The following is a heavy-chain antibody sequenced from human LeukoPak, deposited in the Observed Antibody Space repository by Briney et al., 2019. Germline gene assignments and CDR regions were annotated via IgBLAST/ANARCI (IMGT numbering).Heavy chain of an antibody. V-gene: IGHV3-23*01. Sequence: GGSLRLSCVASGFTFSSYAMSWVRQAPGKGLEWVSAIRESGGSTHYADSVKGRFTISRDNSKNTLYLQMNSLRAEDTAVYYCARFSGGDRFDYWGQGTLVTVSS. J-gene: IGHJ4*02. CDR3: ARFSGGDRFDY. CDR1: GFTFSSYA. D-gene: IGHD2-21*02. CDR2: IRESGGST.